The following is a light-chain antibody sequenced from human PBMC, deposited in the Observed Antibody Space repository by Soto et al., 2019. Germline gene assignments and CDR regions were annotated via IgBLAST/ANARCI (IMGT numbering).Light chain of an antibody. CDR1: QPVNTF. J-gene: IGKJ2*03. Sequence: IQMTQSPSTVSASVGDSVTISCRASQPVNTFLVWYQQKPGGAPKVVIFDASNLGSGVPSRFSSSGFGTEFTLSITSLQPDDFATYYCQQYKNYSYSFGQGTKLEIK. V-gene: IGKV1-5*01. CDR2: DAS. CDR3: QQYKNYSYS.